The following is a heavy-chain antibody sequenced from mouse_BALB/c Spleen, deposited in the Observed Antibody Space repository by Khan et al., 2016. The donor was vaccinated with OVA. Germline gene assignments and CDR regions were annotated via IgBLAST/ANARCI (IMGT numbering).Heavy chain of an antibody. J-gene: IGHJ3*01. CDR1: GYTFTSYT. CDR2: MTPSNGYT. D-gene: IGHD2-10*01. Sequence: QVQLQQSGAELARPGASVKMSCKASGYTFTSYTMHWVKQRPGQGLEWIGYMTPSNGYTNYNQKFRDKATLTADKSSSTASMQLSSLKSEDTAVYYCARVGPYHANYGAWFAYWGQGTLVTVSA. V-gene: IGHV1-4*01. CDR3: ARVGPYHANYGAWFAY.